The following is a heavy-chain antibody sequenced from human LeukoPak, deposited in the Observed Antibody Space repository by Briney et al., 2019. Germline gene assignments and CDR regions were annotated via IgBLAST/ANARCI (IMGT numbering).Heavy chain of an antibody. J-gene: IGHJ3*02. Sequence: GESLKISCKGSGYSFTSYWIGWVRQMPGKGLEWMGTIYPGNSDPRYSPSFQGQVTMSADKSISTAYLQWSSLNASDTAIYYCASPRGDSGYDDAFDIWGQGTMVTVSS. CDR2: IYPGNSDP. D-gene: IGHD2-21*01. CDR3: ASPRGDSGYDDAFDI. CDR1: GYSFTSYW. V-gene: IGHV5-51*01.